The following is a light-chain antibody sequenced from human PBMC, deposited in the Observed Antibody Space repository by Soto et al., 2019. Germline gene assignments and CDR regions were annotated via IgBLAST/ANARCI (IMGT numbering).Light chain of an antibody. J-gene: IGKJ4*01. Sequence: DIPMNQSPSSLSASVGDRVTITCRASQSISSYLNWYQQKPGKTPKLLIYAASNLQSGVPSRFSGSGSGTDFTLPISSLQPGDFATYYSHQNYSTPLSSGGRTKVAIK. CDR2: AAS. V-gene: IGKV1-39*01. CDR3: HQNYSTPLS. CDR1: QSISSY.